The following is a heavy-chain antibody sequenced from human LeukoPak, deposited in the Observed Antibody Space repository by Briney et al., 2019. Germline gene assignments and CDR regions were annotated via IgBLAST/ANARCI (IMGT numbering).Heavy chain of an antibody. Sequence: ASVKGSCKASGYTFTSYDINWVRQAPGQRLEWMGWINAGYGNTKYSQKFQGRVTLTSDTSANTAYMDLSSLKSEDTAVYYCARDRGDGYNYEGLDFWGQGTLVTVSS. D-gene: IGHD5-24*01. J-gene: IGHJ4*02. V-gene: IGHV1-3*01. CDR1: GYTFTSYD. CDR3: ARDRGDGYNYEGLDF. CDR2: INAGYGNT.